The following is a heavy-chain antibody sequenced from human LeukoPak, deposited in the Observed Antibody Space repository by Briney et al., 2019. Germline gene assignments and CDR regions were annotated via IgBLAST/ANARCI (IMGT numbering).Heavy chain of an antibody. V-gene: IGHV3-30-3*01. CDR3: ARDRQRGPPDYFDH. Sequence: PGGSLRLSCAASGFTFSNYPMHWVRQAPGKGLEWVAVISYTGGTKYYAASVKGRFTISRDDSKSTLYLEMNSLRPEDTATYYCARDRQRGPPDYFDHWGQGTLVTVSS. D-gene: IGHD6-25*01. J-gene: IGHJ4*02. CDR2: ISYTGGTK. CDR1: GFTFSNYP.